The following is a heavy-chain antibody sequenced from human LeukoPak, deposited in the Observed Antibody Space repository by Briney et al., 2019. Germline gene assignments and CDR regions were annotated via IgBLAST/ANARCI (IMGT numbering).Heavy chain of an antibody. CDR1: GGSFSGYY. D-gene: IGHD3-10*01. CDR3: ARSLSKSVVLLWFGDSPPSSWFDP. Sequence: TSETPSLTCAVYGGSFSGYYWSWIRQPPGKGLEWIGEINHSGSTNYNPSLKSRVTISVDTSKNQFSLKLSSVTAADTAVYYCARSLSKSVVLLWFGDSPPSSWFDPWGQGTLVTVSS. CDR2: INHSGST. V-gene: IGHV4-34*01. J-gene: IGHJ5*02.